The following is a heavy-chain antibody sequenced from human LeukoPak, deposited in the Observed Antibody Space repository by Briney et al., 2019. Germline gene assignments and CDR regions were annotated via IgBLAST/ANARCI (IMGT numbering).Heavy chain of an antibody. V-gene: IGHV3-21*01. CDR2: IATSSDYI. D-gene: IGHD3-9*01. J-gene: IGHJ4*02. CDR1: GFTFSTYS. CDR3: ASSSVYYDALTGYYSPHFDY. Sequence: GGSLRLSCAASGFTFSTYSMNWVRQAPGKGLEWVSSIATSSDYIYYAGSLKGRFTISRDNARNTMYLQMNSLRVEDTAVYYCASSSVYYDALTGYYSPHFDYWGQGLLVRVSS.